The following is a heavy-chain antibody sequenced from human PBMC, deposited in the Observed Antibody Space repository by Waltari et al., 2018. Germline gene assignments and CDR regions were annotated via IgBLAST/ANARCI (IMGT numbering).Heavy chain of an antibody. D-gene: IGHD4-17*01. CDR2: ISSNGVST. J-gene: IGHJ4*02. V-gene: IGHV3-64*07. CDR1: GFTFSSYA. CDR3: AREGYGVTYDY. Sequence: EVQLVESGGGLVQPGGSLRLSCAASGFTFSSYAMHWVRQAPGKGLEYVSAISSNGVSTYYADSVKGRFTISRDNSKNTLYLQMGSLRAEDMAVYYCAREGYGVTYDYWGQGTLVTVSS.